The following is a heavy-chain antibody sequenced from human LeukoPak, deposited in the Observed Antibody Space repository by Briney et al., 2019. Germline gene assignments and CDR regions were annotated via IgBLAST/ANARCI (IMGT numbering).Heavy chain of an antibody. J-gene: IGHJ4*02. CDR1: GFTFSSYE. CDR2: INSGGSTI. CDR3: ARGGYISY. Sequence: GGSLRLSCAASGFTFSSYEMSWVRQAPGKGLEWVSYINSGGSTIYYADSVKGRFTISRDNAKNSLYLQMNSLRAEDTAVYYCARGGYISYWGQGTLVTVSS. V-gene: IGHV3-48*03. D-gene: IGHD5-24*01.